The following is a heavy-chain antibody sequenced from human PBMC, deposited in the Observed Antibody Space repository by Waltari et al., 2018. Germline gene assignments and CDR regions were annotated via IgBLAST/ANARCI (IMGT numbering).Heavy chain of an antibody. V-gene: IGHV4-39*07. CDR3: AREGTVTTSDY. CDR2: IYYSGST. Sequence: QLQLQESGPGLVKPSETLSLTCTVSGGSISSSSYYWGWIRQPPGKGLEWIGSIYYSGSTHYNPSLKSRVTISVDTSKNQFSLKLSSVTAADTAVYYCAREGTVTTSDYWGQGTLVTVSS. J-gene: IGHJ4*02. D-gene: IGHD4-17*01. CDR1: GGSISSSSYY.